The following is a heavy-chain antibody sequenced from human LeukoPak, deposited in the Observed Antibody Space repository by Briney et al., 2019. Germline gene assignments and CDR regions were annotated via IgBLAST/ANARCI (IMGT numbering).Heavy chain of an antibody. D-gene: IGHD2-21*02. CDR2: ISSSGSTI. J-gene: IGHJ3*02. CDR3: ARARLVVTAAFDI. CDR1: GFTFSSYE. V-gene: IGHV3-48*03. Sequence: VGSLRLSSAASGFTFSSYEMNWVRQAPGKGLEWVSYISSSGSTIYYADSVKARFTISRDNAKNSLYLQMNSLRAEDTAVYYCARARLVVTAAFDIWGQGTMVTGSS.